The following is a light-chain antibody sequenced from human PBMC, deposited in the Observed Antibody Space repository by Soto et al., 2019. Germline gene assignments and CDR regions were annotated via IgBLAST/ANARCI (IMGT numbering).Light chain of an antibody. CDR1: QSVSSSY. V-gene: IGKV3-20*01. CDR2: GAS. CDR3: QQYGNSPWT. J-gene: IGKJ1*01. Sequence: EVVLTQSPGTLASSRGERATLSCRASQSVSSSYLAWYQHRPGQAPRLLIFGASSRATGIPDRFSGTGSGTDFTLTITRMETEHFAVYYCQQYGNSPWTFGQATKVDIK.